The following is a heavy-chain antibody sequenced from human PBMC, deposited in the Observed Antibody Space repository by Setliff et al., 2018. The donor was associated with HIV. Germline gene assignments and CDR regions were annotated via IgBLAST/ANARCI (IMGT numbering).Heavy chain of an antibody. Sequence: GGSLRLSCAASGFTFSSYEMNWVRQAPGKGLEWVSFISSSGSTIYYADSVKGRFTISRDNAKNSLYLQMNSLRAEDTAVYYCHVTMVRGVVTPYFDFWGQGTLVTVSS. V-gene: IGHV3-48*03. CDR2: ISSSGSTI. CDR3: HVTMVRGVVTPYFDF. D-gene: IGHD3-10*01. J-gene: IGHJ4*02. CDR1: GFTFSSYE.